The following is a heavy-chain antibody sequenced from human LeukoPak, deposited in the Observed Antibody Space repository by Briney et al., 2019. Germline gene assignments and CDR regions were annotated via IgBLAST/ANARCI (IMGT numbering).Heavy chain of an antibody. CDR1: GYSFTAYY. CDR2: INPNNGAT. V-gene: IGHV1-2*02. D-gene: IGHD3-16*01. CDR3: ARGSIGDYVDYYY. J-gene: IGHJ4*02. Sequence: ASVKASCKTSGYSFTAYYMHWVRQAPGHGLEWMGWINPNNGATKYAQEFQGRVTMTRDTSIRTAYLEMTSLRSDDTAMFYCARGSIGDYVDYYYWGQGTLVTVSS.